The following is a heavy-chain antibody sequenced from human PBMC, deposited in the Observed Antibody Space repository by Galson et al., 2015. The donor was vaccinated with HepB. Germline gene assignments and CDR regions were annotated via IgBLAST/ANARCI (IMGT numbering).Heavy chain of an antibody. CDR2: ISSSSSYI. D-gene: IGHD3-10*01. V-gene: IGHV3-21*01. Sequence: SLRLSCAASGFTFSSYSMNWVRQAPGKGLEWVSSISSSSSYIYYADSVKGRFTISKDNAKNSLYLQMNSLRAEDTAVYYCARERPVGYYGSGSFPHAFDIWGQGTMVTVSS. J-gene: IGHJ3*02. CDR1: GFTFSSYS. CDR3: ARERPVGYYGSGSFPHAFDI.